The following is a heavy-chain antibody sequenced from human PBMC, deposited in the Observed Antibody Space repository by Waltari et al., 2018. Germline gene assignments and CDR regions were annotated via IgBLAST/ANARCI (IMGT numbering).Heavy chain of an antibody. D-gene: IGHD5-12*01. Sequence: EVQLLESGGGLVQPGGSLRLSCAASGFTFSSYAMSWVRQAPGKGLEWVSVIYSGGSTYYADSVKGRFTISRDNSKNTLYLQMNSLRAEDTAVYYCARDKDGYNRGAFDIWGQGTMVTVSS. CDR3: ARDKDGYNRGAFDI. V-gene: IGHV3-23*03. CDR2: IYSGGST. CDR1: GFTFSSYA. J-gene: IGHJ3*02.